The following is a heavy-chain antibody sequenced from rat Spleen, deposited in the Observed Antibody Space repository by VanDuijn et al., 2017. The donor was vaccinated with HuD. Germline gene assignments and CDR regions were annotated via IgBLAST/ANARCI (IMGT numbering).Heavy chain of an antibody. CDR1: GFTFSDYY. CDR3: ATRDGGYPG. J-gene: IGHJ3*01. Sequence: EVQLVESDGGLVQPGGSLKLSCAASGFTFSDYYMAWVRQAPTTGLEWVATINYDGSRTDYRDSVKGRFTISRDNAKSTLYLQMDSLRSEDTATYYCATRDGGYPGWGQGTLVTVSS. V-gene: IGHV5S10*01. CDR2: INYDGSRT. D-gene: IGHD1-11*01.